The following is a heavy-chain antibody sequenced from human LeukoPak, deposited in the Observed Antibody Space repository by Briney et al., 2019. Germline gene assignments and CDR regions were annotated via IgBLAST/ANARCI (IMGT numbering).Heavy chain of an antibody. CDR3: ARVAAASQTTFGY. J-gene: IGHJ4*02. CDR2: IYHSGST. CDR1: GYSISSGYY. D-gene: IGHD6-13*01. V-gene: IGHV4-38-2*02. Sequence: SETLSLTCTVSGYSISSGYYWGWIRQPPGKGLEWIGSIYHSGSTYYNPSLKSRVTISVDTSKNQFSLKLSSVTAADPAVYYCARVAAASQTTFGYWGQGTLVTVSS.